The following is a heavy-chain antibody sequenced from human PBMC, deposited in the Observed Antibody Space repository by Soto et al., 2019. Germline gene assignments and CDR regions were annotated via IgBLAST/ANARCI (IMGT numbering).Heavy chain of an antibody. CDR2: ISLYSDGT. CDR1: GYTFSNYG. V-gene: IGHV1-18*01. J-gene: IGHJ5*02. CDR3: ARVVPGAEAWFGP. Sequence: QVQLVQSGGEVKRPGASVKVSCKTSGYTFSNYGITWVRQAPGQPLEWLGWISLYSDGTSYAQKFRGRVSMTTDTSTTAAYMELTSLRSDDTAVYYCARVVPGAEAWFGPWGQGTLVTVSS.